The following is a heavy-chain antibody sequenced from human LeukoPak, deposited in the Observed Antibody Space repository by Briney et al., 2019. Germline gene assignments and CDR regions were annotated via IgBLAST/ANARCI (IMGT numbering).Heavy chain of an antibody. CDR2: TNPNSGGT. CDR1: GYTFTGYY. Sequence: GASVKVSCKASGYTFTGYYMHWVRQAPGQGLEWMGWTNPNSGGTNYAQKFQGRVTMTRDTSISTAYMELSRLRSDDTAVYYCARMGYSSGYNWFDPWGQGTLVTVSS. D-gene: IGHD6-19*01. J-gene: IGHJ5*02. CDR3: ARMGYSSGYNWFDP. V-gene: IGHV1-2*02.